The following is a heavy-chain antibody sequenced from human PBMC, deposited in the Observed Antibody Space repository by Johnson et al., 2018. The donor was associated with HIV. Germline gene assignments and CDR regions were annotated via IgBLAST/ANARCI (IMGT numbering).Heavy chain of an antibody. CDR3: VRGLLWFGELLEAFDI. J-gene: IGHJ3*02. D-gene: IGHD3-10*01. CDR1: GFTVSSNY. CDR2: ISYDGSNK. Sequence: QVQLVESGGGLVQPGGSLRLSCAASGFTVSSNYMSWVRQAPGKGLEWVAVISYDGSNKYYADSVKGRFTISRDNSKNTLYLQMTSLRAEDTAVYYCVRGLLWFGELLEAFDIWGQGTMVTVSS. V-gene: IGHV3-30*03.